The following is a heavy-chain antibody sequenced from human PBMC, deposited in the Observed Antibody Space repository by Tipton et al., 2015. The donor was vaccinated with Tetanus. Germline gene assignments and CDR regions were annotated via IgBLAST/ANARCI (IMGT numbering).Heavy chain of an antibody. CDR3: ARGSLVLGGAWFDP. CDR2: INHSGST. Sequence: GLVKPSETLSLTCAVYGGSFSGYYWSWIRQPPGKGLEWIGEINHSGSTTYNPSLKSRVTISVDTPKNQFSLKLSSVTAADTAVYYCARGSLVLGGAWFDPWGQGTLVTVSS. V-gene: IGHV4-34*01. J-gene: IGHJ5*02. CDR1: GGSFSGYY. D-gene: IGHD3-3*02.